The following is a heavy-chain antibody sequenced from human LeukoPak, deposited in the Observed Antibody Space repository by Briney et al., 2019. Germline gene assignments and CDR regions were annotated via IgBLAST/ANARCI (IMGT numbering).Heavy chain of an antibody. V-gene: IGHV3-30-3*01. CDR1: GFTFSSYA. D-gene: IGHD3-22*01. J-gene: IGHJ4*02. Sequence: GGSLRLSCAASGFTFSSYAMHWVRQAPGKELGWVAVISYDGSNKYYADSVKGRFTISRDNSKNTLYLQMNSLRAEDTAVYYCARDSVTYYYDSSGYLGYWGQGTLVTVSS. CDR2: ISYDGSNK. CDR3: ARDSVTYYYDSSGYLGY.